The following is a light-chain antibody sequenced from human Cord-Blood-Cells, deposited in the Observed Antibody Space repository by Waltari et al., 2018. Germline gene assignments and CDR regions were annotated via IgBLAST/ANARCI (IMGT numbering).Light chain of an antibody. CDR2: GAS. J-gene: IGKJ2*01. CDR3: QQYGSSPPYT. V-gene: IGKV3-20*01. Sequence: EIVLTQSPGTLSLSPGETPTLSCRASQSVSSSYLAWYQQKPGQAPRRLIYGASSRATGLPDRFSGSGSGTDFTLTISRLEPEDFAVYYCQQYGSSPPYTFGQGTKLEIK. CDR1: QSVSSSY.